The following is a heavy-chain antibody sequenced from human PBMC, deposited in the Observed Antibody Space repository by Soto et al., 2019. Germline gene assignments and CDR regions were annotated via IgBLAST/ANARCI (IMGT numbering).Heavy chain of an antibody. CDR1: GFTFSSYA. CDR3: ARGQEGIAAPPPY. CDR2: ISSNGGST. V-gene: IGHV3-64*01. J-gene: IGHJ4*02. Sequence: GGSLRLSCAASGFTFSSYAMHWVRQAPGKGLEYVSAISSNGGSTYYANSVKGRFTISRDNSKNTLYLQMGSLRAEDMAVYYCARGQEGIAAPPPYWGQGTLVTVSS. D-gene: IGHD6-6*01.